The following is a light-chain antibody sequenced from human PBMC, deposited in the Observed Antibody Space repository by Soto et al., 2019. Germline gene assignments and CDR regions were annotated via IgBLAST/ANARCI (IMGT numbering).Light chain of an antibody. V-gene: IGLV2-14*01. CDR1: SSDVGGSNY. Sequence: QSALTQPASVSGSPGQSITISCTGTSSDVGGSNYVSWYQQHPGKAPKLMIYDVSNRPSGVSNRFSGSKSGNTASLTISGLQAEDEADYYCSSYTISSPVVVGGGTKLTVL. CDR3: SSYTISSPVV. CDR2: DVS. J-gene: IGLJ2*01.